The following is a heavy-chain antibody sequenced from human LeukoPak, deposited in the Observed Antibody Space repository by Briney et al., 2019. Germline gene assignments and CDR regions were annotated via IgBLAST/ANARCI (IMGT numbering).Heavy chain of an antibody. CDR2: IIPIFGTA. J-gene: IGHJ6*02. CDR3: ARGKGIVATGHYYGMDV. Sequence: SVKVSCKASGGTFSSYAISWVRQAPGQGLEWMGGIIPIFGTANYAQKYQGRVTITADESTSTAYMELSSLRSEDTAVYYCARGKGIVATGHYYGMDVWGQGTTVTVSS. D-gene: IGHD2-15*01. CDR1: GGTFSSYA. V-gene: IGHV1-69*13.